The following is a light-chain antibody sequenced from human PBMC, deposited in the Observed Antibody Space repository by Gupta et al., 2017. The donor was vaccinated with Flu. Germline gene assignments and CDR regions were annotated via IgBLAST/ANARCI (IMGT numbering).Light chain of an antibody. J-gene: IGKJ4*01. V-gene: IGKV4-1*01. CDR1: HSFLCSSFINTY. Sequence: NCKSSHSFLCSSFINTYLRWYQQKPGQSPKLLIYWSSPCYSGVPARFSGSGSGTDFTLTISSLQAEDIAVYYCQQYYFFPLTFGGGTKVEIK. CDR2: WSS. CDR3: QQYYFFPLT.